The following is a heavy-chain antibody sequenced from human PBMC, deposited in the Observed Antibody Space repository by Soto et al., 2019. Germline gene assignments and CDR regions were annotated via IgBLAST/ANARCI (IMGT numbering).Heavy chain of an antibody. CDR1: VTSVGTYY. J-gene: IGHJ4*02. V-gene: IGHV4-59*02. Sequence: PSETLSLTCAVSVTSVGTYYWSWIRQPPGKWLEWIGYIFYSGHLNXXPSLRSRLXISVDPSKNQIXLRLTXFTSADTAVYYCAREGGGYRFDYWCQGTLVTVSS. D-gene: IGHD1-26*01. CDR2: IFYSGHL. CDR3: AREGGGYRFDY.